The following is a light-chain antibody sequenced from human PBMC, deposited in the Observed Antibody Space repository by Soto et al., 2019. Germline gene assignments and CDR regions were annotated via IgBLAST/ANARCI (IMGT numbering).Light chain of an antibody. CDR3: QQRSNWPPWT. J-gene: IGKJ1*01. CDR1: QSVSSY. Sequence: EIGLTQSPATLSLPPGERATLSCRASQSVSSYLAWYQQKPGQAPRLLIYDASNRATGIPARFSGSGSGTDFTLTISSLEPEDFAVYYCQQRSNWPPWTFGQGTKVEIK. CDR2: DAS. V-gene: IGKV3-11*01.